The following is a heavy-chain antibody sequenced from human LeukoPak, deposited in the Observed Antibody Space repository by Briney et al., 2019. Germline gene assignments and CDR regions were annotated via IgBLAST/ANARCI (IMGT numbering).Heavy chain of an antibody. Sequence: PSETLSLTCAVYGGSFSGYYWSWIRQPPGKGLEWIGEINHSGSTNYNPSLKSRVTISVDTPKNQFSLKLSSVTAADTAVYYCARRQRDFDYWGQGTLVTVSS. CDR3: ARRQRDFDY. V-gene: IGHV4-34*01. J-gene: IGHJ4*02. CDR2: INHSGST. CDR1: GGSFSGYY.